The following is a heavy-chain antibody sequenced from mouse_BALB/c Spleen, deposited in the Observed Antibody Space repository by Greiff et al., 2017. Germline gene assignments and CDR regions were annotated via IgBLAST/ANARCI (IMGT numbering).Heavy chain of an antibody. V-gene: IGHV5-6-2*01. Sequence: EVKLMESGGGLVKLGGSLKLSCAASGFTFSSYYMSWVRQTPEKRLELVAAINSNGGSTYYPDTVKGRFTISRDNAKNTLYLQMSSLKSEDTALYYCARRSPIYYGSSYSCYFDYWGQGTTLTVSS. J-gene: IGHJ2*01. CDR3: ARRSPIYYGSSYSCYFDY. CDR1: GFTFSSYY. D-gene: IGHD1-1*01. CDR2: INSNGGST.